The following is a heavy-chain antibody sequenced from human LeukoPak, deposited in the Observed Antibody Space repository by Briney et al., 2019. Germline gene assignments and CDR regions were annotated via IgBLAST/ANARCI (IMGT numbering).Heavy chain of an antibody. CDR1: GGSFSGYY. V-gene: IGHV4-34*01. D-gene: IGHD2-2*01. J-gene: IGHJ5*02. CDR2: INHSGST. Sequence: SDTLSLTCAVYGGSFSGYYWSWIRQPPGKGLEWIGEINHSGSTNYNPSLKSGVTISVDTSKNKFYLRLSSVTAADTAVYYCAREVPAGINWFDPWGQGTLVTVSS. CDR3: AREVPAGINWFDP.